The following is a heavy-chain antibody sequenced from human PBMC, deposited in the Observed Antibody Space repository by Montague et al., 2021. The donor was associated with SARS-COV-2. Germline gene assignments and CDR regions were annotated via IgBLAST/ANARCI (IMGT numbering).Heavy chain of an antibody. CDR1: GGSISSSSYY. D-gene: IGHD3/OR15-3a*01. J-gene: IGHJ6*02. CDR2: IDYSGST. Sequence: SETLSLTCTVSGGSISSSSYYWGWLRQPPGKGLERIGSIDYSGSTYYNPSLKSRVTISVDTSKNQFSLKLSSVTAADTAVYYCARVGRRHLGRISGIDVWGQGTTVTVSS. CDR3: ARVGRRHLGRISGIDV. V-gene: IGHV4-39*07.